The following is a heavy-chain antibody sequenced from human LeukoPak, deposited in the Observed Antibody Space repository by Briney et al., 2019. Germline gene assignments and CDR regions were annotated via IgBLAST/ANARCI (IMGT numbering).Heavy chain of an antibody. D-gene: IGHD3-10*01. CDR2: ITRSSSTI. V-gene: IGHV3-48*04. CDR1: GFTFSWYS. Sequence: GGSLRLSCAVSGFTFSWYSMNWVRQAPGKGLEWLSYITRSSSTIYYADSVKGRFTISRDNAKNSLYLQMNSLRAEDTAVYYCARVSSDSDDAFDIWGQGTRVTVSS. CDR3: ARVSSDSDDAFDI. J-gene: IGHJ3*02.